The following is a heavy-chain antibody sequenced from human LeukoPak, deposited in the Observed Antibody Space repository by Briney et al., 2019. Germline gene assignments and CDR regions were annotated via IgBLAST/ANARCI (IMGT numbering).Heavy chain of an antibody. D-gene: IGHD3-22*01. CDR1: GFTFSSYA. J-gene: IGHJ4*02. CDR2: ISYDGSNK. Sequence: QPGGSLRLSCAASGFTFSSYAMHWVRQAPGKGLEWVAVISYDGSNKYYADSVKGRFTISRDNSKNTLYLQMNSLRAEDTAVYYCTTVPHYDSSGYLDYWGQGTLVTVSS. CDR3: TTVPHYDSSGYLDY. V-gene: IGHV3-30*04.